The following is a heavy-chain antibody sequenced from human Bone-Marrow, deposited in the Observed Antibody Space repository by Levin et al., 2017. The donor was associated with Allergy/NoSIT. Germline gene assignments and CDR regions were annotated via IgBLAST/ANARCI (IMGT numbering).Heavy chain of an antibody. CDR3: SRGVPSDY. D-gene: IGHD1-1*01. J-gene: IGHJ4*02. Sequence: PSETLSLTCAVSGASIRSSDWWSWVRQPPGKGLEWIGEIYYTGSPNYNPSLKSRVSLSVDTSKNQFSLHLSSVTAADTAIYYCSRGVPSDYWGQGTRVTVSS. CDR2: IYYTGSP. V-gene: IGHV4-4*02. CDR1: GASIRSSDW.